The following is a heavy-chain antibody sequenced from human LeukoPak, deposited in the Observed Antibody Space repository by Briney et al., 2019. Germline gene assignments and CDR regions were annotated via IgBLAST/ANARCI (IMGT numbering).Heavy chain of an antibody. CDR3: ARAPSEIGGYYPEYFRH. CDR1: GFTFSTYW. V-gene: IGHV3-74*01. J-gene: IGHJ1*01. D-gene: IGHD3-22*01. Sequence: GGSLRLSCAASGFTFSTYWMHWVRQAPGKGLVWVSRIKSDGSTKYADSVKGRFTISRDNDKNTVSLQMNSLRPEDTGVYYCARAPSEIGGYYPEYFRHWGQGTLVTVSS. CDR2: IKSDGST.